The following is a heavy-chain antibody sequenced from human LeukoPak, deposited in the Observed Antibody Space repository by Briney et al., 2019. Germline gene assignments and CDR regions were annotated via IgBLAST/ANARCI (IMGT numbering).Heavy chain of an antibody. CDR3: ARIDFWSGFDY. D-gene: IGHD3-3*01. CDR2: IYTSGST. J-gene: IGHJ4*02. V-gene: IGHV4-61*02. CDR1: GGSISSGSHY. Sequence: SQTLSLTCTVSGGSISSGSHYWSWIRQPAGKGLEWIGRIYTSGSTNYNPSLKSRVTISVDTSKNQFSLKLSSVTAADTAVYYCARIDFWSGFDYWGQGTLVTVSS.